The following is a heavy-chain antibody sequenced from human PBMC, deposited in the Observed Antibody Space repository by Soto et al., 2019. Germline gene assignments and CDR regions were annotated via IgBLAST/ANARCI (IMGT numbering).Heavy chain of an antibody. CDR2: ISGSGGST. V-gene: IGHV3-23*01. Sequence: HPGGSLRLSCAASGFTFSSYAMSWVRQAPGKGLEWVSAISGSGGSTYYADSVKGRFTISRDNSKNTLYLQMNSLRAEDTAVYYCAKGGRFLEWLSALKRIEYYYYGMDVWGQGTTVTVSS. D-gene: IGHD3-3*01. CDR3: AKGGRFLEWLSALKRIEYYYYGMDV. CDR1: GFTFSSYA. J-gene: IGHJ6*02.